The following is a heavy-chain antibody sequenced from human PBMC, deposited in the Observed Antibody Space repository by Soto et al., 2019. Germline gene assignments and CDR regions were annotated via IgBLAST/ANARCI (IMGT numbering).Heavy chain of an antibody. J-gene: IGHJ6*02. V-gene: IGHV3-30*04. D-gene: IGHD3-3*01. CDR1: GFTFSSYP. Sequence: QVQLVESGGGVVQPGRSLRLSCVASGFTFSSYPIHWVRQATGEGLEWVTTISSDGNDKYYSDSVKGRFTTSRDNSKNTVYLQMNNMRVEDTAVYYCAKEGVADKYYYYGMDVWGQGTTVNVSS. CDR2: ISSDGNDK. CDR3: AKEGVADKYYYYGMDV.